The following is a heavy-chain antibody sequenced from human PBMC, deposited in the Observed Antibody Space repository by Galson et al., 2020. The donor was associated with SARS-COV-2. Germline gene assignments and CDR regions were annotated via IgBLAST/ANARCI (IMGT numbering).Heavy chain of an antibody. Sequence: GGSLRLSCAVSGFTFGDSAMHWVRQAPGKGFEWVGRIRTRGYNYATSYAASVKGRFTISRDDSRSTAYLQLNSLKTEDTAMYYCSSLHSSSWGTYWGQGTLVTVSS. CDR2: IRTRGYNYAT. D-gene: IGHD6-13*01. J-gene: IGHJ4*02. CDR3: SSLHSSSWGTY. CDR1: GFTFGDSA. V-gene: IGHV3-73*01.